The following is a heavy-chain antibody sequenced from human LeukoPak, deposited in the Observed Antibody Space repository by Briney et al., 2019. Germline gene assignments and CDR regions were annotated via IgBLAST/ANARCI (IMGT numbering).Heavy chain of an antibody. CDR1: GGSISSSRYY. CDR3: ASFSAHLYYFDY. D-gene: IGHD1-26*01. V-gene: IGHV4-39*01. J-gene: IGHJ4*02. Sequence: SETLSLTCTVSGGSISSSRYYWGWIRQPPGKGLEWIGSIYYSGSTYYNPSLKSRVTISVDTSKNQFSLKLSSVTAADTAVYYCASFSAHLYYFDYWGQGTLVTVSS. CDR2: IYYSGST.